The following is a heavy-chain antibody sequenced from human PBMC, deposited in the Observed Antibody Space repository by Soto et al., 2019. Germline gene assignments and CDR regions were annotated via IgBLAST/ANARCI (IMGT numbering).Heavy chain of an antibody. CDR2: IIPIFGTT. D-gene: IGHD5-12*01. CDR1: GDIFSGYS. V-gene: IGHV1-69*05. J-gene: IGHJ4*02. Sequence: QVQLVQSGAEVKKPGSSVKVSCKTSGDIFSGYSISWVRQAPGQGLEWMGGIIPIFGTTNYAQRFHGRVTXTXDXXTSTVYMELYSLKSEDTAVYCCARDLGSGYDPGDYWGQGTLVTVSP. CDR3: ARDLGSGYDPGDY.